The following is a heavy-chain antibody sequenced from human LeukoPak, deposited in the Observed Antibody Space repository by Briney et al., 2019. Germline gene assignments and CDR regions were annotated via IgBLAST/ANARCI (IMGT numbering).Heavy chain of an antibody. J-gene: IGHJ6*02. CDR1: GYTFTSYD. CDR3: ARGPGYCSSTSCLHYYYYGMGV. Sequence: ASVKVSCKASGYTFTSYDIDWVRQATGQGLEWMGWMNPNSGNTGYAQKFQGRVTMTRNTSISTAYMELSSLRSEDTAVYYCARGPGYCSSTSCLHYYYYGMGVWGQGATVTVSS. V-gene: IGHV1-8*01. D-gene: IGHD2-2*01. CDR2: MNPNSGNT.